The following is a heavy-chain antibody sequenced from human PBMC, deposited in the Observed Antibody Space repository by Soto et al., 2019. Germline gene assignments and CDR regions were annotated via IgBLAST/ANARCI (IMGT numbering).Heavy chain of an antibody. D-gene: IGHD2-2*01. Sequence: QVQLVQSGAEVKKPGASVKVSCKASGYTFTSRDINWMRQATGQGLEWLGWMNPNSGHTNYAQKFQGRVTMTRDTSISTAYMELTSLRSEDTAIYYCASDMSTTWGQGTLVTVSS. CDR1: GYTFTSRD. CDR2: MNPNSGHT. V-gene: IGHV1-8*01. J-gene: IGHJ5*02. CDR3: ASDMSTT.